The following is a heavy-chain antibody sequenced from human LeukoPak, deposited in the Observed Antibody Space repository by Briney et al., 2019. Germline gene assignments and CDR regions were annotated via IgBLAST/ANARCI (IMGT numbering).Heavy chain of an antibody. V-gene: IGHV3-23*01. D-gene: IGHD6-13*01. Sequence: GGSLRLSCAASGFTFSRSAMTWVRQTPGKGLDWVSSISSSGNTYYADSVKGRFTISRDNSRNMLYLQMNSLRAEDTAVYYCVKGRISEDGLDFWGQGTLVTVSS. J-gene: IGHJ4*02. CDR3: VKGRISEDGLDF. CDR1: GFTFSRSA. CDR2: ISSSGNT.